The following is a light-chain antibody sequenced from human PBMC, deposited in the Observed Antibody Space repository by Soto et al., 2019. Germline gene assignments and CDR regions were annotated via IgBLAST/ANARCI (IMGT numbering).Light chain of an antibody. CDR2: GAS. CDR3: QQYGSSSWT. J-gene: IGKJ1*01. CDR1: QSVSSSY. V-gene: IGKV3-20*01. Sequence: EIVLTQSPGTLSLSPGERATLSCRASQSVSSSYLAWYQQKFGQAPRLLIYGASSRATGIPDRFSGSGSGTDFTLTISRLEPEDFTVYYCQQYGSSSWTFGQRTKLEIK.